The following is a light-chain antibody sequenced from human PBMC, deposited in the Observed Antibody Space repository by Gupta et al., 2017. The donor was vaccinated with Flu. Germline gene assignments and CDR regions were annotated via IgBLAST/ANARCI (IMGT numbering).Light chain of an antibody. CDR3: GADHGSGSNFVWV. CDR2: VGNGGSVE. Sequence: QPVLTQPPSASASLGASVTLTCTLSSGYSNYKVDWYQQRPGKGPRFVMRVGNGGSVEFKGNGIPDRFSVLGSGLSRNLTIKNIQEDDEGDDHCGADHGSGSNFVWVFGGGTKVTVL. V-gene: IGLV9-49*03. J-gene: IGLJ3*02. CDR1: SGYSNYK.